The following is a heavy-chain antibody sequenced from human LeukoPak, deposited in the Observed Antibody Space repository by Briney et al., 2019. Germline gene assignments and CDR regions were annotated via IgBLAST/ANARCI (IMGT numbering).Heavy chain of an antibody. J-gene: IGHJ4*02. CDR1: GYTFTSYD. CDR3: ARASVGAKIRYSFDY. Sequence: ASVKVSCKASGYTFTSYDINWVRQATGQGLEWMGWMNPNSGNTGYAQKFQGRVTMTRNTSISTAYMELSSLRSEDTAAYYCARASVGAKIRYSFDYWGQGTLVTVSS. D-gene: IGHD1-26*01. V-gene: IGHV1-8*01. CDR2: MNPNSGNT.